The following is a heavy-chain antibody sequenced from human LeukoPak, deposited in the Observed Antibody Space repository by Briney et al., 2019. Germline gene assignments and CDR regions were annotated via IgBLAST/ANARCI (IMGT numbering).Heavy chain of an antibody. CDR2: TYYRSTWYN. J-gene: IGHJ3*02. D-gene: IGHD6-19*01. CDR3: ARPGSAWFDAFDI. V-gene: IGHV6-1*01. CDR1: GDSVSSNSVT. Sequence: SQTLSLTCAISGDSVSSNSVTWNWIRQSPSRGLEWLGRTYYRSTWYNDYAVSVRGRITVNPDTSKNQFSLHLNSVTPEDTAVYYCARPGSAWFDAFDIWGQGTLVTVSS.